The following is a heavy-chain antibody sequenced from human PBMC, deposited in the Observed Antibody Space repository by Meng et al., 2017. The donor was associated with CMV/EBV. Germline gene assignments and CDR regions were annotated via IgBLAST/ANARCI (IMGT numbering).Heavy chain of an antibody. CDR3: ARGTPEGGIAAAGTHYYYYYGMDV. V-gene: IGHV1-69*05. Sequence: SVKVSCKASGGTFSSYAISWVRQAPGQGLEWMGGIILIFGTANYAQKFQGRVTITTDESTSTAYMELSSLRSEDTAVYYCARGTPEGGIAAAGTHYYYYYGMDVWGQGTTVTVSS. CDR2: IILIFGTA. CDR1: GGTFSSYA. J-gene: IGHJ6*02. D-gene: IGHD6-13*01.